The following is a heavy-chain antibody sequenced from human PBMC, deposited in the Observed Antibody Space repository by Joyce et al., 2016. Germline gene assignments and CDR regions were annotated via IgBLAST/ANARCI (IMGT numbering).Heavy chain of an antibody. CDR1: GYAFISYY. Sequence: QVQLVQSGAEVKKPGASVRVSCKASGYAFISYYVHWVRQAPGKGLDWMGISTPGGGGTNYAQKFLGRVTLNRDTSTNTVYLDLSSLRSEDTAIYYCARALVPAAAFDFWGQGTLVTVSS. CDR2: STPGGGGT. V-gene: IGHV1-46*01. J-gene: IGHJ4*02. D-gene: IGHD2-2*01. CDR3: ARALVPAAAFDF.